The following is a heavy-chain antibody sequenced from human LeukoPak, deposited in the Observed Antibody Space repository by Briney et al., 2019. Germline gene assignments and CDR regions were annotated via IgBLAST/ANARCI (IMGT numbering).Heavy chain of an antibody. CDR1: GFTFSDYY. CDR3: ARTMVRGVIADY. D-gene: IGHD3-10*01. Sequence: GGSLRLSCAASGFTFSDYYMSWIRQAPGKGLEWVSYISSSSSYTNYADSVKGRFTISRDNAKNSLYLQMNSLRAEDMAVYYCARTMVRGVIADYWGQGTLVTVSS. V-gene: IGHV3-11*03. J-gene: IGHJ4*02. CDR2: ISSSSSYT.